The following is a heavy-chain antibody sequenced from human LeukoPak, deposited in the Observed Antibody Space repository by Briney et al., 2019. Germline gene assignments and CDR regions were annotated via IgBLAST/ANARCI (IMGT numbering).Heavy chain of an antibody. D-gene: IGHD3-22*01. V-gene: IGHV4-34*01. CDR2: INHSGGT. J-gene: IGHJ4*02. CDR1: GGSISNYY. CDR3: ARGPYYYDSSGYYHGMAFDY. Sequence: PSETLSLTCTVSGGSISNYYWGWIRQPPGKGLEWIGEINHSGGTNYNPSLKSRVTISVDTSKNQFSLKLSSVTAADTAVYYCARGPYYYDSSGYYHGMAFDYWGQGTLVTVSS.